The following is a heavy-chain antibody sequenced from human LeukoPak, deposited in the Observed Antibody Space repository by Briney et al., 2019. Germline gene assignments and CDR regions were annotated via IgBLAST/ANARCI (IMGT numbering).Heavy chain of an antibody. V-gene: IGHV3-30-3*01. CDR3: ARGSRWLRLGGGSYYYDSSGYYYDY. CDR1: GFTFSSYA. CDR2: ITYDGSNT. J-gene: IGHJ4*02. Sequence: PGGSLRLSCAASGFTFSSYAMHWVRQAPGKRLEWVAGITYDGSNTYYADSVKGRFTICRDNSKNTLYLQMNSLRAEDTAVYYCARGSRWLRLGGGSYYYDSSGYYYDYWGQGTLVTVSS. D-gene: IGHD3-22*01.